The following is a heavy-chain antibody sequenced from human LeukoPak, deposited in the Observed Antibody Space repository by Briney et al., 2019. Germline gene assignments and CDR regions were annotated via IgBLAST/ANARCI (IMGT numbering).Heavy chain of an antibody. V-gene: IGHV3-33*06. J-gene: IGHJ3*02. Sequence: PGRSLRLSCAASGFTFSSFGMHWVRQAPGKGLERVAVIWYDGSNKYYADSVKGRFTISRDNSKNTLYMQMNSLRAEDTAVYYCAKGSDYDILTGQDAFDIWGQGTMVTVSS. CDR3: AKGSDYDILTGQDAFDI. CDR2: IWYDGSNK. CDR1: GFTFSSFG. D-gene: IGHD3-9*01.